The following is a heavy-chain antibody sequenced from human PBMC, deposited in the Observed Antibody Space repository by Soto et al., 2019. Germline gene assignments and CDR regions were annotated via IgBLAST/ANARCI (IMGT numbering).Heavy chain of an antibody. V-gene: IGHV1-18*01. J-gene: IGHJ4*02. Sequence: ASAKVSCKASGYTFTCYGISCVRQAPGQGLEWMGWISAYNGNTNYAQKLQGRVTMTTDTSTSTAYMELRSLRSDDTAVYYCARTLYSSSWNPAPYYFDYWGQGTLVTVSS. CDR1: GYTFTCYG. CDR2: ISAYNGNT. CDR3: ARTLYSSSWNPAPYYFDY. D-gene: IGHD6-13*01.